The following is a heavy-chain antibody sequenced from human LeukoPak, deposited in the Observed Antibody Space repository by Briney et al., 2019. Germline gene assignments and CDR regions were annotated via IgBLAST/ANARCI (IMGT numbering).Heavy chain of an antibody. D-gene: IGHD3-22*01. J-gene: IGHJ4*02. CDR1: GYTFTSYG. CDR3: AREPKARYYYDSSGYNDY. V-gene: IGHV1-18*01. CDR2: ISAYNGNT. Sequence: ASVRVSCKASGYTFTSYGISWVRQATGQGLEWMGWISAYNGNTNYAQKLQGRVTMTTDTSTSTAYMELRSLRSDDTAVYYCAREPKARYYYDSSGYNDYWGQGTLVTVSS.